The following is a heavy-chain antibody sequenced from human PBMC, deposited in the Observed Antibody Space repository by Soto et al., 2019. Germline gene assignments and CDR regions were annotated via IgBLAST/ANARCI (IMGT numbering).Heavy chain of an antibody. J-gene: IGHJ5*01. CDR1: GYDFTTYW. CDR3: VRGTYDVGTKNGFDP. Sequence: PGESLKISCKASGYDFTTYWIGWVRQMPGKGLEWMAIIHPGDSDTRYSPFLQGRVTISADKSISTVYLQWSSLKASYTAMYYCVRGTYDVGTKNGFDPWSQGTLVTVSA. D-gene: IGHD3-16*01. V-gene: IGHV5-51*01. CDR2: IHPGDSDT.